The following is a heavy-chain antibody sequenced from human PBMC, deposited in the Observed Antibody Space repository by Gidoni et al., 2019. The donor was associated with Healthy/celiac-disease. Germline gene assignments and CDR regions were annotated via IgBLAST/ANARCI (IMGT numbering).Heavy chain of an antibody. Sequence: QVQLVQPGAAVKKPGASVTVSCKASGYTFTAYSMNWVRQAPGKGLEWMGRINPNSGGTNYEQKFQGRVTMNRETSISTAYMELSRLRSDDTAVYYCARGGYDILTGWRGRFDYWGQGTLVTVSS. D-gene: IGHD3-9*01. CDR3: ARGGYDILTGWRGRFDY. CDR1: GYTFTAYS. J-gene: IGHJ4*02. CDR2: INPNSGGT. V-gene: IGHV1-2*06.